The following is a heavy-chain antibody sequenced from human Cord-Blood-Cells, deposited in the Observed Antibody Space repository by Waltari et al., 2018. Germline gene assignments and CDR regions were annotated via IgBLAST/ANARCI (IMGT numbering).Heavy chain of an antibody. CDR2: ISHSGST. V-gene: IGHV4-34*01. CDR1: GGSFSGYY. Sequence: QVQLQQWGAGLLKPSETLSLTCAVYGGSFSGYYWSWIRQPPGRGLEWIGEISHSGSTNYDQALKSRVTISVDTSKNQFSLKLSSVTAADTAVYYCARGLPSSGSYYYYYGMDVWGQGTTVTVSS. CDR3: ARGLPSSGSYYYYYGMDV. J-gene: IGHJ6*02. D-gene: IGHD1-26*01.